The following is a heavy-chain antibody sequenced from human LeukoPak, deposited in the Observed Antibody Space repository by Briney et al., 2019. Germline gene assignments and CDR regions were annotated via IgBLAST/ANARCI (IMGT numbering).Heavy chain of an antibody. CDR1: GYTFTNFY. CDR2: INPSGGST. Sequence: ASVTVSYTASGYTFTNFYMHWVRQAPGQGLEWMGVINPSGGSTSYAQKFQGRVTMTRDTSTSTVYMELSSLRSEDTAVYYCARDDNGDNWFDPWGQGTLVTVSS. CDR3: ARDDNGDNWFDP. V-gene: IGHV1-46*01. J-gene: IGHJ5*02. D-gene: IGHD4-17*01.